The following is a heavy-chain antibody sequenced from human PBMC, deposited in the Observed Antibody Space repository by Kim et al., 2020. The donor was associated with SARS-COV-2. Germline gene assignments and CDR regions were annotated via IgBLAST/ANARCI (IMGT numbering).Heavy chain of an antibody. CDR1: GFIFRNFG. Sequence: GGSLRLSCAASGFIFRNFGIHWVRQAPGKGLEWVAFISNDGTFTTYADSVKGRFTISRDYGENTVYLQMDSLFPGDTALYYCARPSSSHFDFWGQGTLVT. D-gene: IGHD3-10*01. CDR2: ISNDGTFT. J-gene: IGHJ4*02. CDR3: ARPSSSHFDF. V-gene: IGHV3-33*01.